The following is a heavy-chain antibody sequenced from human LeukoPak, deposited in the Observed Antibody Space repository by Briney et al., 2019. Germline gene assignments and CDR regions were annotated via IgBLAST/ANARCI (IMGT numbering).Heavy chain of an antibody. CDR1: GFTFSIHW. CDR2: INSDGSST. D-gene: IGHD6-13*01. J-gene: IGHJ6*02. CDR3: ARAPWGRSSSWTYYYYGMDV. Sequence: QSGGSLRVSCAASGFTFSIHWMHWVRQAPGEGPVWVAHINSDGSSTTYADSVKGRFIISGDNAGNTLYLQMNSLRAEDTAVYYCARAPWGRSSSWTYYYYGMDVWGQGTTVTVSS. V-gene: IGHV3-74*03.